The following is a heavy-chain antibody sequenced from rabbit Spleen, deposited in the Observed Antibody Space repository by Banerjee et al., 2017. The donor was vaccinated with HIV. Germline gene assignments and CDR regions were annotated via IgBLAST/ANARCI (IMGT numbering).Heavy chain of an antibody. J-gene: IGHJ4*01. V-gene: IGHV1S43*01. CDR3: ARDLENYAGSNCLDL. CDR1: GIDFSNYFY. D-gene: IGHD4-2*01. CDR2: IYTTSGST. Sequence: HQQLEESGGGLVKPGGNLTLTCKASGIDFSNYFYMCWVRQAPGKGLELIACIYTTSGSTWYASWTKGRFTISQSTSLNTVDLKMTSLTAADTATYFCARDLENYAGSNCLDLWGPGTLVTVS.